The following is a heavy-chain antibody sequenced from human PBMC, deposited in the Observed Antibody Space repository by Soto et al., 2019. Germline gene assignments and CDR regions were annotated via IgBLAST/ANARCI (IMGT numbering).Heavy chain of an antibody. CDR1: GGSISGYY. V-gene: IGHV4-34*01. D-gene: IGHD3-10*01. CDR3: ARGNSSRGRYYYYGMDV. CDR2: INHSGST. J-gene: IGHJ6*02. Sequence: SETLSLTCTVSGGSISGYYWSWIRQPPGKGLEWIGEINHSGSTNYNPSLKSRVTISVDTSKNQFSLKLSSVTAADTAVYYCARGNSSRGRYYYYGMDVWGQGTTVTVSS.